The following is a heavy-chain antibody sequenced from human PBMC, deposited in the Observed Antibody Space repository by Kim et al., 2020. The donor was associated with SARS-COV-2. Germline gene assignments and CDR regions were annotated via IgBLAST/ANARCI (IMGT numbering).Heavy chain of an antibody. CDR2: ISSSSSNI. CDR1: GFTFSSYS. V-gene: IGHV3-48*02. CDR3: AREPGYGDYEGTLDY. J-gene: IGHJ4*01. D-gene: IGHD4-17*01. Sequence: GGSLRLSCAASGFTFSSYSINWVRQAPGKGLEWVSYISSSSSNIYYADSVKGRFTISRDNAKNSLYLQMNSLRDEDTAVYYCAREPGYGDYEGTLDYWGHGSPVTVSS.